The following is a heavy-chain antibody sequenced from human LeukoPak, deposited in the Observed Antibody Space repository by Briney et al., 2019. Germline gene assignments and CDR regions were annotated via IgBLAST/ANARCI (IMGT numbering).Heavy chain of an antibody. CDR1: GGSFSGYY. V-gene: IGHV4-34*01. CDR2: INDSGTT. CDR3: ARLPLGAFGEVLNFDC. J-gene: IGHJ4*02. D-gene: IGHD3-10*01. Sequence: SETLSLTCAVYGGSFSGYYWSWIRQPPGKGLEWIGDINDSGTTKYNPTLESRVTVSIDTSKNQFSLKVKSVTAADTGVYYCARLPLGAFGEVLNFDCWGQGALVTVSS.